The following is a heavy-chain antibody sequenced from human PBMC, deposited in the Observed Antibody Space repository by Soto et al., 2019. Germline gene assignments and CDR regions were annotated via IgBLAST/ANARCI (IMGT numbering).Heavy chain of an antibody. CDR1: GGTFSSYA. D-gene: IGHD3-22*01. J-gene: IGHJ4*02. V-gene: IGHV1-69*13. CDR2: IIPIFGTA. Sequence: SVKVSCKASGGTFSSYAISWVRQAPGQGLEWMGGIIPIFGTANYAQKFQGRVTITADESTSTAYMELSSLRSEDTAVYYCARGSYYYDSSGYYGHYWGQGTLATLS. CDR3: ARGSYYYDSSGYYGHY.